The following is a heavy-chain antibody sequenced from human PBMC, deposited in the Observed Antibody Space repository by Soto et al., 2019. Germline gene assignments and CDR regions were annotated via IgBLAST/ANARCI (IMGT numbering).Heavy chain of an antibody. CDR3: ARVGPWVPYYYDSSPYTFENWFDP. D-gene: IGHD3-22*01. CDR2: IYYSGST. CDR1: GGSVSSGDFY. J-gene: IGHJ5*02. V-gene: IGHV4-61*08. Sequence: PSETLSLTCTVSGGSVSSGDFYWSWIRQPPGKGLEWIGNIYYSGSTNYNPSLKSRATISVDTSKNQFSLKVSSVTAADTAVYYCARVGPWVPYYYDSSPYTFENWFDPWGQGTLVTVSS.